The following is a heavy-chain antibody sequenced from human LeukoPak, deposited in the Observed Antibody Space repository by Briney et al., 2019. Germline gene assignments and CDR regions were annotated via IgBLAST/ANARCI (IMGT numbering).Heavy chain of an antibody. CDR3: AKDGYYDILTGWYYYYYYYMDV. D-gene: IGHD3-9*01. CDR2: ISGSGGST. V-gene: IGHV3-23*01. J-gene: IGHJ6*03. CDR1: GFTFSSYG. Sequence: GGTLRLSCAASGFTFSSYGMSWVRQAPGKGLEWVSAISGSGGSTYYADSVKGRFTISRDNSKNTLYLQMNSLRAEDTAVHYCAKDGYYDILTGWYYYYYYYMDVWGKGTTVTISS.